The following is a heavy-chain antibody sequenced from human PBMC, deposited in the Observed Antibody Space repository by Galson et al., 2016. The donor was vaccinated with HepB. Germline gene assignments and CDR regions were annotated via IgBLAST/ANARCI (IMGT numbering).Heavy chain of an antibody. CDR2: INHSGNT. D-gene: IGHD3-10*01. CDR3: ARGPRGLWFRELLFDS. Sequence: SETLSLTCDVIGGSFTEYYWTWIRQPPGKGLQWIGEINHSGNTNFDPSLKSRVNISADMSRNQFSLNLTSVTAADTAVYFCARGPRGLWFRELLFDSWGQGILVTVSS. CDR1: GGSFTEYY. V-gene: IGHV4-34*01. J-gene: IGHJ4*02.